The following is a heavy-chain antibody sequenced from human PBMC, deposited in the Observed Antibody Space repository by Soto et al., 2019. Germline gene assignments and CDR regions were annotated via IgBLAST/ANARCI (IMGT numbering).Heavy chain of an antibody. CDR3: ARDTLTAMVWEAPFDY. V-gene: IGHV1-69*13. J-gene: IGHJ4*02. CDR1: GGTFSSYA. Sequence: SVKVSCKASGGTFSSYAISWVRQAPGQGLEWMGGIIPIFGTANYAQKFQGRVTITADESTSTAYMELSSLRSEDTAVYYCARDTLTAMVWEAPFDYWGQGTLVTVSS. D-gene: IGHD5-18*01. CDR2: IIPIFGTA.